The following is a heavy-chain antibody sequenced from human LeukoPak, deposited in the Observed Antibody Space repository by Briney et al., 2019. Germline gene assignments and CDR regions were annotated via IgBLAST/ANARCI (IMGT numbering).Heavy chain of an antibody. D-gene: IGHD3-10*01. V-gene: IGHV4-34*01. CDR2: INHSGST. CDR3: ARGRRVHYYGSGSYYDC. Sequence: SETLSLTCAVYGGSFSGYYWSWIRQPPGKGLKWIGEINHSGSTNYNPSLKSRVTISVDTSKNQFSLKLSSVTAADTAVYYCARGRRVHYYGSGSYYDCWGQGTLVTVSS. CDR1: GGSFSGYY. J-gene: IGHJ4*02.